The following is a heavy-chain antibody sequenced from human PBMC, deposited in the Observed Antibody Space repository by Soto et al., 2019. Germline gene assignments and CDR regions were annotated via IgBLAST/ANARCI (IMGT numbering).Heavy chain of an antibody. CDR3: AKDAVSGDGVWLLDS. Sequence: GGSLRLSCAASGFTFRSYAMSWARQAPGKGLEWVSSLIRSGSSTYYADSVKGRFTISSDISANSLYLQMDSLRAEDTAVYYCAKDAVSGDGVWLLDSWGQGTVVTVSS. D-gene: IGHD4-17*01. CDR2: LIRSGSST. J-gene: IGHJ5*02. CDR1: GFTFRSYA. V-gene: IGHV3-23*01.